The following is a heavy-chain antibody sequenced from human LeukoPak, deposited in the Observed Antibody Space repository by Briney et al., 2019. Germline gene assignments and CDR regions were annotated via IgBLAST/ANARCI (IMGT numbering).Heavy chain of an antibody. CDR1: GYTFIHHW. J-gene: IGHJ6*03. V-gene: IGHV1-69*06. CDR2: IIPIFGTA. D-gene: IGHD3-22*01. Sequence: GASVKVSCKASGYTFIHHWMHWVRQAPGQGLEWMGGIIPIFGTANYAQKFQGRVTITADKSTSTAYMELSSLRSEDTAVYYCASSKYYYDSSGYYSGYYYYYMDVWGKGTTVTVSS. CDR3: ASSKYYYDSSGYYSGYYYYYMDV.